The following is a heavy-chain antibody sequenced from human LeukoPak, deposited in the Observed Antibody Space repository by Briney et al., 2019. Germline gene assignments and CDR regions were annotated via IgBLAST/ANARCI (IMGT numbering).Heavy chain of an antibody. CDR2: ISYDGSNK. D-gene: IGHD3-16*01. V-gene: IGHV3-30*18. J-gene: IGHJ6*02. CDR1: GFAFSSYG. Sequence: GGSLRLSCAASGFAFSSYGMHWVRQVPGKGLEWVAVISYDGSNKYYADSVKGRFTISRDNSKNTLYLQMNSLRAEDTAVYYCAKDYGFKAYYYYGMDVWGQGTTVTVSS. CDR3: AKDYGFKAYYYYGMDV.